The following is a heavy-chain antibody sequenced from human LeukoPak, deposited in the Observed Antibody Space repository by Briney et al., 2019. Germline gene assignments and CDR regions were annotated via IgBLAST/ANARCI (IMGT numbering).Heavy chain of an antibody. V-gene: IGHV6-1*01. D-gene: IGHD2-15*01. CDR2: TYYMSKWIT. CDR1: GDSVSSDSAA. J-gene: IGHJ5*02. CDR3: ARAAHGSHWFDP. Sequence: SQTPSLTCAVSGDSVSSDSAAWNWIRQSPSRGLEWLGRTYYMSKWITDYAVSVGSRIVINPDTSKNQFSLQLTSVTPEDTAVYYCARAAHGSHWFDPWGQGTLVTVSS.